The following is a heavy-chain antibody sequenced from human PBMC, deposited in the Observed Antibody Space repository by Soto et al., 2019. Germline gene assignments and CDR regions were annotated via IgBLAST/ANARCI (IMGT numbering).Heavy chain of an antibody. Sequence: SETLSLTCAVYGGSFSGYYWSWIRQPPGKGLEWIREINHSGSTNYNPSLKSRVTISVDTSKNQFSLKLSSVTAADTAVYYCARGLGVDTAMVYDYWGQGTLVTVSS. J-gene: IGHJ4*02. CDR1: GGSFSGYY. V-gene: IGHV4-34*01. D-gene: IGHD5-18*01. CDR2: INHSGST. CDR3: ARGLGVDTAMVYDY.